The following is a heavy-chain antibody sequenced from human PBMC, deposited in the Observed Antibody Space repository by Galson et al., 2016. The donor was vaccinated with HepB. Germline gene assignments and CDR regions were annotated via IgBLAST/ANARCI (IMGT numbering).Heavy chain of an antibody. CDR1: GGFISSYY. J-gene: IGHJ4*02. CDR2: MHYSEST. V-gene: IGHV4-59*01. Sequence: ETLSLTCTVSGGFISSYYWGWFRQPPGKRPEWIGYMHYSESTIYNPSLKSRGFISLDTSKTQFSLRLTSVTAADTAGYYCAGGGGWLTDHWGQGTLVTVSS. D-gene: IGHD6-19*01. CDR3: AGGGGWLTDH.